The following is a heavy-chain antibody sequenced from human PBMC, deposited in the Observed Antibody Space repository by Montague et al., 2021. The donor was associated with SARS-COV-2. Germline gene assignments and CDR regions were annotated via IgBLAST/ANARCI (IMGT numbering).Heavy chain of an antibody. D-gene: IGHD5-24*01. V-gene: IGHV3-23*01. CDR1: GFLFTKYA. CDR3: AKNRDLPSWFDS. Sequence: SLRLSFSASGFLFTKYAMTWVRQAPGKGLEWVADISGSSGNRCYADSVKGRFTISRDNSDNTLYLQMNNLRPEDTAIYFCAKNRDLPSWFDSWGQGTLVTVSS. J-gene: IGHJ5*01. CDR2: ISGSSGNR.